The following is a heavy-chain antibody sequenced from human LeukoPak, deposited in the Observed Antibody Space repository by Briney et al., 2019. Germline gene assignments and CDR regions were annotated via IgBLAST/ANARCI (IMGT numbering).Heavy chain of an antibody. D-gene: IGHD4-11*01. CDR3: VKWGPYCSTHYCPALES. Sequence: GGSLRLSCTASGFMFSDYWMSLVRQAPGKGPEWVANINPAGSQQYSVDSLKGRFTVSRDNAKKSFYLQMNYPRAEDTAVYYCVKWGPYCSTHYCPALESWGQGTLVTVSS. V-gene: IGHV3-7*01. CDR1: GFMFSDYW. CDR2: INPAGSQQ. J-gene: IGHJ4*02.